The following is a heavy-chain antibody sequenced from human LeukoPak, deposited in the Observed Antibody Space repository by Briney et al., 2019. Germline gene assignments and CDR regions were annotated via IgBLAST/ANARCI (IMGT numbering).Heavy chain of an antibody. CDR1: GFTFSSYA. Sequence: AGGSLRLSRAASGFTFSSYAMSWVRQAPGKGLEWVSAISGSGGSTYYADSVKGRFTISRDNSKNTLYLQMNSLRAEDTAVYYCAKSTMIVVVTAFDYWGQGTLVTVSS. D-gene: IGHD3-22*01. CDR2: ISGSGGST. CDR3: AKSTMIVVVTAFDY. J-gene: IGHJ4*02. V-gene: IGHV3-23*01.